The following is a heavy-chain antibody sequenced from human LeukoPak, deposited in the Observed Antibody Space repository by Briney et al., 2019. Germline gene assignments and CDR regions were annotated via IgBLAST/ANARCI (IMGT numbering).Heavy chain of an antibody. J-gene: IGHJ4*02. V-gene: IGHV1-46*01. CDR3: ARDPQKGKYYYDSSGLFDY. CDR1: GYTFTSYY. Sequence: ASVKVSCKASGYTFTSYYMHWVRQAPGQGLEWMRMINPSGGSTSYAQKFQGRVTMTRDMSTSTVYMELSSLRSEDTAVYYCARDPQKGKYYYDSSGLFDYCGQGTLVTVSS. CDR2: INPSGGST. D-gene: IGHD3-22*01.